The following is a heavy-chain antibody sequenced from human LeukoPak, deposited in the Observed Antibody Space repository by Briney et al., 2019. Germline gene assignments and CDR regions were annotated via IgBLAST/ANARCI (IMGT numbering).Heavy chain of an antibody. V-gene: IGHV4-34*01. Sequence: SETLSLTCAVYGGSFSGYYWSWIRQPPGKGLQWIGEINHSGSTNYNPSLKSRVTISVDTSKNQFSLKLSSVTAADTAVYYCARLAVAGTDYWGQGTLVTVSS. CDR2: INHSGST. CDR3: ARLAVAGTDY. J-gene: IGHJ4*02. CDR1: GGSFSGYY. D-gene: IGHD6-19*01.